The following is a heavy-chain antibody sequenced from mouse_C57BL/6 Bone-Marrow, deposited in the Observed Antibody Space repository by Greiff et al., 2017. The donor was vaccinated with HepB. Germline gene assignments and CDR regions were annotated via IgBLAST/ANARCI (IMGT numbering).Heavy chain of an antibody. Sequence: QVQLKESGAELVKPGASVKISCKASGYAFSSYWMNWVKQRPGKGLEWIGQIYPGDGDTNYNGKFKGKATLTADKSSSTAYMQLSSLTSEDSAVYFCARERDYDGYYLAWFAYWGQGTLVTVSA. V-gene: IGHV1-80*01. CDR1: GYAFSSYW. J-gene: IGHJ3*01. D-gene: IGHD2-3*01. CDR3: ARERDYDGYYLAWFAY. CDR2: IYPGDGDT.